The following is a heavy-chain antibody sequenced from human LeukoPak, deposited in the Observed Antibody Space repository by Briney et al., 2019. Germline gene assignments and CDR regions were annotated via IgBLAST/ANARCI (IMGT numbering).Heavy chain of an antibody. J-gene: IGHJ5*02. CDR2: TGGRGTST. CDR3: GKEGGA. Sequence: GRSLRLSCAASGFTFSSYGMHWVRQAPGKGLEWVSATGGRGTSTYYADSLEGRFTIVRDNSKDMVYLQMNSLKVEDTAIYYCGKEGGAWGQGTQVTVSS. D-gene: IGHD3-16*01. V-gene: IGHV3-23*01. CDR1: GFTFSSYG.